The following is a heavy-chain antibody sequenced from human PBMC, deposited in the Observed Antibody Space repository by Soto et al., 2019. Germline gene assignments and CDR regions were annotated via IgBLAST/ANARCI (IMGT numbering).Heavy chain of an antibody. CDR2: ISSSSSTI. CDR1: GFTFSSYS. V-gene: IGHV3-48*01. Sequence: PGGSLRLSCAASGFTFSSYSMNWVRQAPGKGLEWVSYISSSSSTIYYADSVKGRFTISRDNAKNSLYLQMNSLRAEDTAVYYSARAPYYYDSSGYYGYFDYWGQGTLVTVSS. J-gene: IGHJ4*02. CDR3: ARAPYYYDSSGYYGYFDY. D-gene: IGHD3-22*01.